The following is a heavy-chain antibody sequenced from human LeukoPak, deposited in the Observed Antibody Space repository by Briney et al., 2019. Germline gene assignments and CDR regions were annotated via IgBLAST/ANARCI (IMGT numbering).Heavy chain of an antibody. J-gene: IGHJ4*02. V-gene: IGHV3-23*01. CDR1: AFTLNNYA. D-gene: IGHD7-27*01. CDR2: ITTSDGNT. Sequence: GGSLRLSCAASAFTLNNYAMSWVRQAPGKGLEWVSTITTSDGNTYYADSVKGRFSLSRDNSRNTLFLQMNSLRAEDTAVYYCAKDGGLWVSAHWGDSWGRGALVTVSS. CDR3: AKDGGLWVSAHWGDS.